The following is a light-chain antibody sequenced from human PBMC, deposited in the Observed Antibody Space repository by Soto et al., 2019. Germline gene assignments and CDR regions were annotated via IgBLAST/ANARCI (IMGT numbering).Light chain of an antibody. CDR1: QTITNS. Sequence: DIQMTQSPSSLSASVGDRVTIICRASQTITNSLNWYQHKPGKAPKLLIYAASSLQSGVPSRFSGSGSGTDFTLTISSLQPEDFATYYCQQSDSNPRTFGQATKLEIK. V-gene: IGKV1-39*01. CDR2: AAS. CDR3: QQSDSNPRT. J-gene: IGKJ2*01.